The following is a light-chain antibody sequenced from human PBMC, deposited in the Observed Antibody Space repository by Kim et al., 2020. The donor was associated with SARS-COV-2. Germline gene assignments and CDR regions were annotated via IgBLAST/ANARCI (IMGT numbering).Light chain of an antibody. CDR1: QSISSW. CDR3: QQYANYPLT. V-gene: IGKV1-5*01. J-gene: IGKJ4*01. CDR2: DAS. Sequence: GDRVTITCRASQSISSWLAWYQQKPGKAPKFLVHDASSLESGVPSRFSGSGSGTEFTLTISSLQPDDFATYYCQQYANYPLTFGGGTKVDIK.